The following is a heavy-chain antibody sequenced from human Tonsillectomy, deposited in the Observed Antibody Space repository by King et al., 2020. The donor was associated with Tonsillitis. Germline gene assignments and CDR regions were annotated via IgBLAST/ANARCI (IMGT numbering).Heavy chain of an antibody. D-gene: IGHD3-9*01. Sequence: QLQESGPGLVKPSETLSLSCTVSGGSISRSNYYWGWIRQPPGKGLEWIGNIYYSGSTYYNPSLKSRVTISVDTSKNQFSLNLSSVPAADTAVYYCAGLPAGSTMTGFWGQGTLVTVSS. CDR1: GGSISRSNYY. CDR3: AGLPAGSTMTGF. J-gene: IGHJ4*02. CDR2: IYYSGST. V-gene: IGHV4-39*07.